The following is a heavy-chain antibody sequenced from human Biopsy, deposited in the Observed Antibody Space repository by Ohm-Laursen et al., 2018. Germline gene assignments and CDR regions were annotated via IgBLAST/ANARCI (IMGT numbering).Heavy chain of an antibody. Sequence: SVKVSCKASGYTFSDYILNWVRQAPGQGLEWMGWINTRRGDTNYAQKSQGRVTMTRDTSTTTVFMELTSLRSDDTAMYYCARVEDSTRHWYFDLWGRGTQVTVSS. J-gene: IGHJ2*01. V-gene: IGHV1-18*01. CDR1: GYTFSDYI. D-gene: IGHD2-2*01. CDR3: ARVEDSTRHWYFDL. CDR2: INTRRGDT.